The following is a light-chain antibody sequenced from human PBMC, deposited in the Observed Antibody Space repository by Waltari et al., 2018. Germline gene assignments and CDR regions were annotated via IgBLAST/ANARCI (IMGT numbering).Light chain of an antibody. J-gene: IGLJ1*01. CDR3: ATWDDSLGGAI. V-gene: IGLV1-47*01. CDR2: RND. Sequence: QSVLIQPPSVSGTPGQRVTISCSGSSSNIGSNYVYWYEHLPGTAPKPLIYRNDQRPSGVPDRFSGSKSGTSASLAISGLRSEDEADFYCATWDDSLGGAIFGPGTKVTVL. CDR1: SSNIGSNY.